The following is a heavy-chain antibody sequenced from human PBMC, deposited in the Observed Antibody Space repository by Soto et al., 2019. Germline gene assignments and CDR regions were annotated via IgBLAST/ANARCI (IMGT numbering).Heavy chain of an antibody. V-gene: IGHV3-11*06. CDR1: GFTFSDYY. J-gene: IGHJ6*02. CDR2: IRSDNTYA. D-gene: IGHD3-16*01. Sequence: GGSLRLSCAASGFTFSDYYMRWIRQAPGKGLEWVSYIRSDNTYANYTDSLKGRFIMSRDTAKKSLYLQMNSLRAEDTAVYYCAKIRQTFYYYGMDVWGQGTTVTVSS. CDR3: AKIRQTFYYYGMDV.